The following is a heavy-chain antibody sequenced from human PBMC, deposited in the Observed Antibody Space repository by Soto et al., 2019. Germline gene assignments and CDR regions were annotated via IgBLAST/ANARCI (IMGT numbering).Heavy chain of an antibody. Sequence: LRLSCVASGFTFRAYTMNWVRQAPGKGLEWVSGIRGFSPYTFYAESVKGRFTISRDNAKNSLYLQMNSLGVEDTAVYYCARDRGYDAHDYYYNAMDVWGQGTTVTVSS. CDR1: GFTFRAYT. D-gene: IGHD2-15*01. CDR3: ARDRGYDAHDYYYNAMDV. J-gene: IGHJ6*02. CDR2: IRGFSPYT. V-gene: IGHV3-21*01.